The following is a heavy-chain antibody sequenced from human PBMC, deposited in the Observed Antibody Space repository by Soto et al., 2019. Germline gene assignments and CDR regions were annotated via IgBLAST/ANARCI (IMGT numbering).Heavy chain of an antibody. CDR3: ARDRADPIGDYHPLFDS. CDR2: IESDGSST. Sequence: LRLSCTASGFTFSSHWMHWVRQAPGKGLVWVSRIESDGSSTNYADSVRGRFTISRDNAKNTLYLQMNSLRAEDTAVYYCARDRADPIGDYHPLFDSWGQGTLVTVSS. V-gene: IGHV3-74*01. J-gene: IGHJ4*02. D-gene: IGHD2-21*01. CDR1: GFTFSSHW.